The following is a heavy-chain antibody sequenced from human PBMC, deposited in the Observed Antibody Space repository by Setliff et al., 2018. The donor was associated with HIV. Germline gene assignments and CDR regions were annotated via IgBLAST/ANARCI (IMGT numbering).Heavy chain of an antibody. CDR2: ISWNSDKI. J-gene: IGHJ6*03. CDR1: GFIFDKYA. CDR3: AKGQTDYYYYYYMGV. Sequence: SLKISCAASGFIFDKYAMHWVRQVPGKGLEWVSSISWNSDKIDYADSVKGRFTVSRDNAKSSLYLQMSSLRAEDTALYYCAKGQTDYYYYYYMGVWGKGTMVTVSS. V-gene: IGHV3-9*01.